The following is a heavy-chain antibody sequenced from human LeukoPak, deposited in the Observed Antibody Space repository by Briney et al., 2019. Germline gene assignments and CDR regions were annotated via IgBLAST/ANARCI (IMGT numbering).Heavy chain of an antibody. J-gene: IGHJ6*02. Sequence: PGGSLRLSCAASGFTFSSYAMSWVRQAPGKGLEWVSAISGSGDSTYYADSVKGRFTFSRDNSKNNLFLQMNSLRAEDTAVYYCAKAQETGYYFYAMDVWGQGTTVSVSS. V-gene: IGHV3-23*01. CDR3: AKAQETGYYFYAMDV. D-gene: IGHD1-14*01. CDR1: GFTFSSYA. CDR2: ISGSGDST.